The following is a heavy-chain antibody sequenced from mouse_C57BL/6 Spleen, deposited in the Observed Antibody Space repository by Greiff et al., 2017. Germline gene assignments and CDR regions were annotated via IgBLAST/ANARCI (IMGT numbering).Heavy chain of an antibody. Sequence: VKLVESGPGLVQPSQSLSITCTVSGFSFTSYGVHWVRQSPGKGLEWLGVIWRGGSTDYNAAFMSRLSITKDNSKCQVFFKMNSLQADDTAIYYCARDYSNDYAMDYWGQGTSVTVSS. CDR1: GFSFTSYG. V-gene: IGHV2-5*01. D-gene: IGHD2-5*01. J-gene: IGHJ4*01. CDR2: IWRGGST. CDR3: ARDYSNDYAMDY.